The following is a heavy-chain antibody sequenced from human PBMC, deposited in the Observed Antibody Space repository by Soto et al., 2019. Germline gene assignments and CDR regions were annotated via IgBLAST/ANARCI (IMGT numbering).Heavy chain of an antibody. CDR3: ARSSEDDSSGFGY. D-gene: IGHD3-22*01. Sequence: QVQLQESGPGLVKPSQTLSLTCTVSGGSISSGDYYWSWIRQPPGKGLEWIGYIYYSGSTYYNPSRKRRVTISVDTSKNQCSLKLSSVTAADTAVYYCARSSEDDSSGFGYWGQGTLVTVSS. CDR1: GGSISSGDYY. CDR2: IYYSGST. V-gene: IGHV4-30-4*01. J-gene: IGHJ4*02.